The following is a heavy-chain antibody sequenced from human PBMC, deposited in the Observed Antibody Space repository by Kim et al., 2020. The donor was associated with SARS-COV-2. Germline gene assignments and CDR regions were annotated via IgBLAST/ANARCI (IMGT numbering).Heavy chain of an antibody. J-gene: IGHJ6*02. CDR1: GFTFSSYS. CDR3: ATITNGFLEWLLYDTYYYYYGMDV. V-gene: IGHV3-21*01. Sequence: GGSLRLSCAASGFTFSSYSMNWVRQAPGKGLEWVSSISSSSSYIYYADSVKGRFTISRDNAKNSLYLQMNSLRAEDTAVYYCATITNGFLEWLLYDTYYYYYGMDVWGQGTTVTVSS. D-gene: IGHD3-3*01. CDR2: ISSSSSYI.